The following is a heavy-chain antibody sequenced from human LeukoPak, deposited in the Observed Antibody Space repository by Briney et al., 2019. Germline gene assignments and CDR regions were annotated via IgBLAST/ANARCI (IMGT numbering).Heavy chain of an antibody. Sequence: GGSLRLSCTASGFSFSIYAMNWVRQAPGKGLEWVSSIISSGVDTYHADSVRGRFTISRDNSKNTLYLQMTSLRAEDTAVYYCAKAPASRCRGALCYPFDFWGRGTLVTVSS. CDR3: AKAPASRCRGALCYPFDF. CDR2: IISSGVDT. V-gene: IGHV3-23*01. CDR1: GFSFSIYA. J-gene: IGHJ4*01. D-gene: IGHD2-15*01.